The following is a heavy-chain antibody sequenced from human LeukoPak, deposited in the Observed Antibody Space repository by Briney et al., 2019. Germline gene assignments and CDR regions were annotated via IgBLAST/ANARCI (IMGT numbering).Heavy chain of an antibody. V-gene: IGHV4-39*01. Sequence: KPSETLSLTCTFSGGSISSSTYYWGWIRQPPGKGLEWIGSFSFSGSNYYNPSLKSRVTVSVDTSKNHFSLRLSSVTAADTAVYYCARHRRSSSAPGGRDLLYYFDYWGQGTLVIVSS. CDR2: FSFSGSN. CDR3: ARHRRSSSAPGGRDLLYYFDY. D-gene: IGHD6-13*01. J-gene: IGHJ4*02. CDR1: GGSISSSTYY.